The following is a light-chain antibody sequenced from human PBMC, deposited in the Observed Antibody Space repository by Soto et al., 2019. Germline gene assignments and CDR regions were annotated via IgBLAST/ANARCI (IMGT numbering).Light chain of an antibody. Sequence: DIRMTQSPSSLSASVGDRVTIICRASQGIRSDLGWYQQKPGKAPKRLIYAASTLQSGVPSRFSGSGYGTQFTLTITSLQPEDVATYYCLQHHNFPSTFGQGTKVEVK. CDR2: AAS. J-gene: IGKJ1*01. CDR3: LQHHNFPST. V-gene: IGKV1-17*01. CDR1: QGIRSD.